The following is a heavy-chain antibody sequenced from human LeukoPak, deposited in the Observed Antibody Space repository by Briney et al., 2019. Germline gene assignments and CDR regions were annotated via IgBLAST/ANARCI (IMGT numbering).Heavy chain of an antibody. V-gene: IGHV3-9*01. CDR3: AKSYGYSSYIDY. D-gene: IGHD5-12*01. CDR1: GFTFDDYA. CDR2: ISWNSGSI. J-gene: IGHJ4*02. Sequence: GGSLRLSCAASGFTFDDYAMHWVRQAPGKGLEWVSGISWNSGSIGNADSVKGRFTISRDNAKNSLYLQMNSLRAEDTALYYCAKSYGYSSYIDYWGQGTLVTVSS.